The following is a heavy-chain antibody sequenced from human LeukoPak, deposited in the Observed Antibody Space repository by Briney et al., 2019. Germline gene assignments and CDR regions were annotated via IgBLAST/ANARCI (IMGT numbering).Heavy chain of an antibody. CDR1: GFSLSTGGGG. Sequence: SGPTLVKPTQTLTLTCTFSGFSLSTGGGGVGWIRQPPGKALEWLAIIYGNDDKYYSPSLKNRLTITKDTSKNQVVLGMTNMDPMDTATYYCIHFAKGLKMLFDPWGQGTLITVSS. CDR3: IHFAKGLKMLFDP. J-gene: IGHJ5*02. D-gene: IGHD3-10*02. V-gene: IGHV2-5*01. CDR2: IYGNDDK.